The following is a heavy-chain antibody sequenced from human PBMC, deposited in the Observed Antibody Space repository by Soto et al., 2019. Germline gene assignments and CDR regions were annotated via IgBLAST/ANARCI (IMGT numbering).Heavy chain of an antibody. D-gene: IGHD2-15*01. CDR2: ISGSGGST. CDR3: ASGYCSGGSCYYFDY. V-gene: IGHV3-23*01. J-gene: IGHJ4*02. CDR1: GFTFSSYA. Sequence: GGSLRLSCAASGFTFSSYAMTWVRQAPGKGLEWVSAISGSGGSTYYADSVKGRFTISRDNSKNTLYLQMNSLRAEDTAVYYCASGYCSGGSCYYFDYWGQGTLVTVSS.